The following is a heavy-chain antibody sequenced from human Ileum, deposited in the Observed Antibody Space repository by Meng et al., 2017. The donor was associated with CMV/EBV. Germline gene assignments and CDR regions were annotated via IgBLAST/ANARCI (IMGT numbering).Heavy chain of an antibody. J-gene: IGHJ5*02. CDR3: ARVGGITITMVRGVWFDP. D-gene: IGHD3-10*01. V-gene: IGHV4-34*01. CDR1: SFSGYY. CDR2: INHSGST. Sequence: SFSGYYWGWIRQPPGKGLEWIGEINHSGSTNYNPSLTSRVTISVDTSKNQFSLKLSSVTAADTAVYYCARVGGITITMVRGVWFDPWGQGTLVTVSS.